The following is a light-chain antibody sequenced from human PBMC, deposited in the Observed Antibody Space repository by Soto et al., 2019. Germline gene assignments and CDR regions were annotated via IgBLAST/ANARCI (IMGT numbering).Light chain of an antibody. Sequence: QSVLTQPASVSGSPGQSITISCTGTSSDVGGYNYVSWYQQHPGKAPKLLIYNVSNRPSGVSNRFSGSKSGNTASLTISGLQAGDEGHYYCSSFTSTNTVLFGGGTKLTVL. V-gene: IGLV2-14*01. CDR1: SSDVGGYNY. J-gene: IGLJ2*01. CDR3: SSFTSTNTVL. CDR2: NVS.